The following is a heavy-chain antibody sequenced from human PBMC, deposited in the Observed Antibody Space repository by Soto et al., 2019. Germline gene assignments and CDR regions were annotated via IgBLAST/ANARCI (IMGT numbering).Heavy chain of an antibody. CDR3: AKDRNYDFWSGASPDAFDI. D-gene: IGHD3-3*01. CDR1: GFTFSSYG. V-gene: IGHV3-30*18. J-gene: IGHJ3*02. Sequence: GGSLRLSCAASGFTFSSYGMHWVRQAPGKGLEWVAVISYDGSNKYYADSVKGRFTISRDNSKNTLYLQMNSLRAEDTAVYYCAKDRNYDFWSGASPDAFDIWGKGTMVTVSS. CDR2: ISYDGSNK.